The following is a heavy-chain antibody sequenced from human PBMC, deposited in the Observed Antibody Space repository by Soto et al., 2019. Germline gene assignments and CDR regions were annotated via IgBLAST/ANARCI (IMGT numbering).Heavy chain of an antibody. CDR2: IYYRGST. CDR1: GVSVNTASYY. V-gene: IGHV4-30-4*01. J-gene: IGHJ4*02. Sequence: QVHLQESGPGLVRPSQTLSLTCSVSGVSVNTASYYWTWIRQAPGQGVEWIGYIYYRGSTSYNPSIRDRVSISLYTSANAFSPNVRCVTSADTDVCYWAGEGAALPHPFHHWGRRTLV. D-gene: IGHD6-6*01. CDR3: AGEGAALPHPFHH.